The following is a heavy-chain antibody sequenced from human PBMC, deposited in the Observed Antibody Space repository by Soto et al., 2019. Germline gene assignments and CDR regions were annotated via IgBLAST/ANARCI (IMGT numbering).Heavy chain of an antibody. CDR1: GGSITNGSYY. CDR2: IYYSGTT. CDR3: TPEWLPTAHCDF. V-gene: IGHV4-39*01. Sequence: QLQLQESGPGLVKPSETLSLTCTVSGGSITNGSYYWGWIRQPPGKGLEWIGSIYYSGTTYYNPSLKSRVTIPVDTSKNQFSLKLSSVTAADTAVYYCTPEWLPTAHCDFWGQGSLVTVSS. D-gene: IGHD3-3*01. J-gene: IGHJ4*02.